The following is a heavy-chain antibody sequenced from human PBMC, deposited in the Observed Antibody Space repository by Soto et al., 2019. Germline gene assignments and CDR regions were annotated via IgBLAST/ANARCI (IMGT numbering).Heavy chain of an antibody. V-gene: IGHV3-30-3*01. Sequence: QVQLVESGGGVVQPGRSLRLSCAASGFTFSSYAMHWVRQAPGKGLEWVAVISYDGSNKYYADSVKGRFTISRDNSKNTLYLQMNSLRAEDTAVYYCARQYYYDSSGYPQKYYYYGMDVWGQGTTVTVSS. J-gene: IGHJ6*02. CDR1: GFTFSSYA. CDR2: ISYDGSNK. D-gene: IGHD3-22*01. CDR3: ARQYYYDSSGYPQKYYYYGMDV.